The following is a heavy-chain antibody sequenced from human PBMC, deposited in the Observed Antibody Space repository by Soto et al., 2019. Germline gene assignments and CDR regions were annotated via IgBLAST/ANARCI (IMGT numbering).Heavy chain of an antibody. D-gene: IGHD1-26*01. V-gene: IGHV3-30*03. CDR3: ARYSGKYQGPIDY. Sequence: QVQLVESGGGVVQPGRSLRLSCAASGFTFSHYGIHWARQAPGKGLEGLAVISYDGSNKHYADSVKGRFTVSRDNSKNTLYLQMNSLRAEDTAVYFCARYSGKYQGPIDYWGQGTLVTVSS. CDR2: ISYDGSNK. CDR1: GFTFSHYG. J-gene: IGHJ4*02.